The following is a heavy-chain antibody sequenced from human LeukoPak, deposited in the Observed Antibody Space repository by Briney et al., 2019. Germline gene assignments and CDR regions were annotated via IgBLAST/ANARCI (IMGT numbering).Heavy chain of an antibody. CDR2: INHSGST. CDR3: ARQGIAAATGDY. V-gene: IGHV4-34*01. Sequence: SKTLSLTCAVYGGSFSGYYWSWIRQPPGKGLEWIGEINHSGSTNYNPSLKSRVTISVDTSKNQFSLKLSSVTAADTAVYYCARQGIAAATGDYWGQGTLVTVSS. CDR1: GGSFSGYY. D-gene: IGHD6-13*01. J-gene: IGHJ4*02.